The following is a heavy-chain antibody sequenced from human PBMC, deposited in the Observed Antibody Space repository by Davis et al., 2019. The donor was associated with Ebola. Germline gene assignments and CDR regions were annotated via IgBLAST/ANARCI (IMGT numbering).Heavy chain of an antibody. CDR3: AKERYSSRSVNWFDP. CDR2: ISGTSGNT. CDR1: GFPFRTYA. Sequence: GGSLRLSCAASGFPFRTYAMTWVRQAPGKGLEWVSSISGTSGNTYYADSVKGRFTISRDNSKNTLYLQMNSLRAEDTAVYYCAKERYSSRSVNWFDPWGQGTLVTVSS. V-gene: IGHV3-23*01. D-gene: IGHD6-13*01. J-gene: IGHJ5*02.